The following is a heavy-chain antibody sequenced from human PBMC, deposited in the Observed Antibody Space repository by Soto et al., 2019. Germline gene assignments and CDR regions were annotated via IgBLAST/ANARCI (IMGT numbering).Heavy chain of an antibody. CDR1: GYTFTNYY. Sequence: ASVKVSCKASGYTFTNYYMHWVRQAPGQGLEWMGIINPSGGSTRYAQKFQDRVTMTWDTSTSTVFMELSSLRSDDTAVYYCARGDEFSITESLMHAFDIWGQGTMVTVSS. J-gene: IGHJ3*02. CDR2: INPSGGST. CDR3: ARGDEFSITESLMHAFDI. D-gene: IGHD1-20*01. V-gene: IGHV1-46*01.